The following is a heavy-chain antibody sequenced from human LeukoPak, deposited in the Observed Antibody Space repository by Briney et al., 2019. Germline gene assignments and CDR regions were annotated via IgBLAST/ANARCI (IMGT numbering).Heavy chain of an antibody. V-gene: IGHV3-33*01. CDR3: ARGNYDSSGSFDY. CDR1: GFTFSNYG. D-gene: IGHD3-22*01. J-gene: IGHJ4*02. Sequence: GGSLRLSCAASGFTFSNYGMHWVRQAPGKGLEWVALIWYDGSDKYYADSVKGRYTISRDNSKSTLYLQMNSLRAEDTAVYYCARGNYDSSGSFDYWGQGTLVTVSS. CDR2: IWYDGSDK.